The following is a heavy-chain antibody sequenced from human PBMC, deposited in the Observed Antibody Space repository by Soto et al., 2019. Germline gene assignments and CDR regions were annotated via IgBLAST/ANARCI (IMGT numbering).Heavy chain of an antibody. CDR3: ARAIVVPAAPLRRSLWSAYSGPEGDYYYMDV. J-gene: IGHJ6*03. V-gene: IGHV3-48*01. CDR2: ISTSSSTI. CDR1: GFDLSSYS. D-gene: IGHD2-2*01. Sequence: EVQLVESGGDLVQPGGSLRLSCVASGFDLSSYSMNWVRQAPGKGLEWVSYISTSSSTISYADSLKGRSSISRDNAKNSLFLQLNSLRADDTAVYYCARAIVVPAAPLRRSLWSAYSGPEGDYYYMDVWGKGTTVTVSS.